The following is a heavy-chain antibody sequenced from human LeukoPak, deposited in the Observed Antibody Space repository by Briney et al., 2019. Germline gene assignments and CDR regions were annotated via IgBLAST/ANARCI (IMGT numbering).Heavy chain of an antibody. CDR3: ARGWNLRGSGWLVDY. J-gene: IGHJ4*02. CDR2: INHSGST. V-gene: IGHV4-34*01. Sequence: PSETLSLTCAVYGVSFSGYYWSWIRQPPGKGLEWIGEINHSGSTNYNPSLKSRVTISVDTSKTQFSLKLSSVTAADTAVYYCARGWNLRGSGWLVDYWGQGTLVTVSS. D-gene: IGHD6-19*01. CDR1: GVSFSGYY.